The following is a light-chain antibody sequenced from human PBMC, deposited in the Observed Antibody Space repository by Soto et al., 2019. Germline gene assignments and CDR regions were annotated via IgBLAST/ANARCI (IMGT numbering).Light chain of an antibody. CDR3: QTWGTGIHVV. CDR1: SGHSSYA. Sequence: QPVLTQSPSASASLGASVKLTCTLSSGHSSYAIAWHQQQPEKGPRYLMKLDSDGSHTKGDAIPDRFSGSSSGAERYLTISPPQSEDEADYYCQTWGTGIHVVFGGGTKLTAL. CDR2: LDSDGSH. J-gene: IGLJ2*01. V-gene: IGLV4-69*01.